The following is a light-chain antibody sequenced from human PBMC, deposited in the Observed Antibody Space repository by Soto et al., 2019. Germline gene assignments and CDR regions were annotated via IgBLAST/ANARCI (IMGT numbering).Light chain of an antibody. Sequence: QPASVSGSPGQSITISCTGTSSDVGSYNLVSWYQQHPGKAPKLMIYEGSTRPSGVSNRFSGSKSGNTASLTISGLQAEDEADYYCCSYAGSTTFVVFGGGTKLTVL. CDR2: EGS. CDR3: CSYAGSTTFVV. CDR1: SSDVGSYNL. V-gene: IGLV2-23*03. J-gene: IGLJ2*01.